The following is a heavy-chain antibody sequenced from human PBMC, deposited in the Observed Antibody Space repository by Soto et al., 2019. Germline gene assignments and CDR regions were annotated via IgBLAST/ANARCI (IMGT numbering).Heavy chain of an antibody. CDR3: ARAGDDGDYMLDSKAFDI. CDR2: IIPIFGTA. CDR1: GGTFSSYA. J-gene: IGHJ3*02. V-gene: IGHV1-69*12. D-gene: IGHD4-17*01. Sequence: QVKLVQSGAEVKKPGSSVKVSCKASGGTFSSYAISWVRQGPGQGLEWMGGIIPIFGTANYAQKFQGRVTITADESTSTAYMELISLRSDETAVYYCARAGDDGDYMLDSKAFDIWGKGTMVSGSS.